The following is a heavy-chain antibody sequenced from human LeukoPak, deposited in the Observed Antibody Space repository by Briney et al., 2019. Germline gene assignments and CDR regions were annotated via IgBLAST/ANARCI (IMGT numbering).Heavy chain of an antibody. D-gene: IGHD7-27*01. CDR1: GFTFSTYA. CDR2: ISYDGTNK. Sequence: GGSLRLSCAASGFTFSTYAMHWVRQAPGKGLEWVAFISYDGTNKYCADSVKARFTISRDNSKNTLYLQMNSLRAEDTALYYCAREILTGYAFDIWGQGTMVTVSS. CDR3: AREILTGYAFDI. J-gene: IGHJ3*02. V-gene: IGHV3-30-3*01.